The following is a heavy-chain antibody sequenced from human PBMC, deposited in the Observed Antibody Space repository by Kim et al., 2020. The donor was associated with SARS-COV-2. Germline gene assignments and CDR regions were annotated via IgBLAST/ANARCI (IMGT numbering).Heavy chain of an antibody. J-gene: IGHJ4*02. V-gene: IGHV3-11*06. D-gene: IGHD5-18*01. CDR3: ARGELGGYSYGYSRDNPLIDY. Sequence: FTISRDNAKNSLYLQMNSLRAEDTAVYYCARGELGGYSYGYSRDNPLIDYWGQGTLVTVSS.